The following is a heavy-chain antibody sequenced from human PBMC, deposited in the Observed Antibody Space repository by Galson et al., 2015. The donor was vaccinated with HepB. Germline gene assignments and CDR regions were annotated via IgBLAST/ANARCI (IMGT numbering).Heavy chain of an antibody. CDR1: GYTFNTHA. CDR2: INAGNGNT. CDR3: ARDRRYYEALSGYYGEYYYAMDV. D-gene: IGHD3-3*01. V-gene: IGHV1-3*01. Sequence: SVKVSCKASGYTFNTHAINWVRQAPGQGLEWMGWINAGNGNTKYSERFQGRVTITRDSSASTAYMELSSLRPEDTAGYYCARDRRYYEALSGYYGEYYYAMDVWGQGTTVTVSS. J-gene: IGHJ6*02.